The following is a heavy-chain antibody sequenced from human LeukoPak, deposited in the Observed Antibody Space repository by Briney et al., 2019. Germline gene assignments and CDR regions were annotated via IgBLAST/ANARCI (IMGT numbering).Heavy chain of an antibody. CDR2: IYYSGGT. Sequence: PSETLSLTCTVSGGSISSYYWSWIRQPPGKGLEWIGYIYYSGGTSYNPSLNSRVTISLDTSKNQFSLNLSSVTAADTAVYYCARRESRGFFDYWGQGTLVTVSS. CDR1: GGSISSYY. J-gene: IGHJ4*02. CDR3: ARRESRGFFDY. V-gene: IGHV4-59*08. D-gene: IGHD6-19*01.